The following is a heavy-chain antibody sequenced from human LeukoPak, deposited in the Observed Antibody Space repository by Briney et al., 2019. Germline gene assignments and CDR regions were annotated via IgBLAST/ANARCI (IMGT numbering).Heavy chain of an antibody. Sequence: PGGSLRLSCAASGFTISSYAMSWVRQAPGKGLEWVSAISGSGGSTYYADSVKGRFTISRDNSKNTLYLQMNSLRAEDTAVYYCAKAHGYSYGYAYYWGQGTLVTVSS. D-gene: IGHD5-18*01. CDR1: GFTISSYA. J-gene: IGHJ4*02. CDR2: ISGSGGST. CDR3: AKAHGYSYGYAYY. V-gene: IGHV3-23*01.